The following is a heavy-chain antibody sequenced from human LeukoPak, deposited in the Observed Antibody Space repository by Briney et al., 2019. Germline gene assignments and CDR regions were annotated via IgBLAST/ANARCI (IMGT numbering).Heavy chain of an antibody. Sequence: GGSLRLSCAASGFTFSSYGMSWVRQAPGKGLEWVSAISGSGGSTYYADSVKGRFTISRDNSKNTLYLQMNSLRAEDTAVYYCAKDLSGRNRYYYMDVWGKGTTVTISS. J-gene: IGHJ6*03. V-gene: IGHV3-23*01. CDR2: ISGSGGST. CDR3: AKDLSGRNRYYYMDV. CDR1: GFTFSSYG. D-gene: IGHD3-10*01.